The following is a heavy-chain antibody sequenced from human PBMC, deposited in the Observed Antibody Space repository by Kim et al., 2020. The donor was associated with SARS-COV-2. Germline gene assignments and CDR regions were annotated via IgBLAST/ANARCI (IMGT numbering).Heavy chain of an antibody. D-gene: IGHD1-26*01. CDR2: ISGSGGST. Sequence: GGSLRLSCAASGFTFSSYAMSWVRQAPGKGLEWVSAISGSGGSTYYADSVKGRFTISRDNSKNTLYLQMNSLRAEDTAVYYCATANSPEQWELPYYWGQGTLGTVSS. J-gene: IGHJ4*02. CDR1: GFTFSSYA. CDR3: ATANSPEQWELPYY. V-gene: IGHV3-23*01.